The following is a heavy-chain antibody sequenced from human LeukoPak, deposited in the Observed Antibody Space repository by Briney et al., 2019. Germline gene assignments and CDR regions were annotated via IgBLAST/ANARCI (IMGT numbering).Heavy chain of an antibody. CDR3: AKENYYDFWSGIDF. CDR1: GFTFSSYA. V-gene: IGHV3-23*01. J-gene: IGHJ4*02. D-gene: IGHD3-3*01. Sequence: GGSLRLSCAASGFTFSSYAMSWVRQASGKGLEWDSGISGSGSNTYYADSVKGRFTISRDNSKNTLYLQMNSLRAEDTAVFYCAKENYYDFWSGIDFWGQGTLVTVSS. CDR2: ISGSGSNT.